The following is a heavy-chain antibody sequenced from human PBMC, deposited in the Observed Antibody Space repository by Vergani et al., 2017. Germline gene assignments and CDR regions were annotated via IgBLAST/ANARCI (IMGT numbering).Heavy chain of an antibody. V-gene: IGHV4-39*01. CDR1: GGSISSYY. CDR2: IYYSGST. Sequence: QVQLQESGPGLVKPSETLSLTCTVSGGSISSYYWGWIRQPPGKGLEWIGSIYYSGSTYYNPSLKSRVTISVDTSKNQFALKLSSVTAADPAVYYCASYPKYYDYVWGSYQYWGQGTLVTVSS. CDR3: ASYPKYYDYVWGSYQY. D-gene: IGHD3-16*02. J-gene: IGHJ4*02.